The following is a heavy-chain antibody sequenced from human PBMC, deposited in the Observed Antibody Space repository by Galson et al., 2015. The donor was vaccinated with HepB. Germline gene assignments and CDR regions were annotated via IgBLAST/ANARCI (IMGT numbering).Heavy chain of an antibody. Sequence: SLRLSCAASGFTFSDYWMSWVRQAPGKGLEWVANIKQDGSEKYYVDSVKGRFTISRDNAKNSLYLQMNNLRAEDTAVYYCAKDRTYYSGSRSYWGQGTLVTVSS. CDR3: AKDRTYYSGSRSY. V-gene: IGHV3-7*03. CDR2: IKQDGSEK. CDR1: GFTFSDYW. J-gene: IGHJ4*02. D-gene: IGHD1-26*01.